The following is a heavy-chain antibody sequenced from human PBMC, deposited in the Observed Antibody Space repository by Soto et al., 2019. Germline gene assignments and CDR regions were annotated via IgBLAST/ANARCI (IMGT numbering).Heavy chain of an antibody. D-gene: IGHD2-15*01. CDR2: ISSSGTSI. CDR3: ARRIWDPAVVVVATRSSFDV. V-gene: IGHV3-48*03. J-gene: IGHJ3*01. CDR1: GFSLRSYE. Sequence: GGSLRLSCTVSGFSLRSYEMNWVRQAPGKGLEWLSYISSSGTSISYRDSVKGRFTISRDTAKSSLFLRMDSLRAEDTAIYYCARRIWDPAVVVVATRSSFDVWGPGTMVTVSS.